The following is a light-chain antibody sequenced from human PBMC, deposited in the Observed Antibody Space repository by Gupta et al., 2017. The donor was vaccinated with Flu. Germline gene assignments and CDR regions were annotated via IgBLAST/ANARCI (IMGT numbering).Light chain of an antibody. CDR3: QHRYSHPPPLI. Sequence: DIQMTQSPSSLSASVGDRVTITCRASQSIRSYLNWYQQRPGKAPKLLIYAASSLQSGVPSRFSGSGSGTDFTLTISSLQPEDFATYYCQHRYSHPPPLIFGGGTKVEIK. V-gene: IGKV1-39*01. CDR1: QSIRSY. J-gene: IGKJ4*01. CDR2: AAS.